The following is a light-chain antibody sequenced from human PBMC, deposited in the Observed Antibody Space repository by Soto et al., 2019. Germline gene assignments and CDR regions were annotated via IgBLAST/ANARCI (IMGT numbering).Light chain of an antibody. CDR2: KAS. CDR3: QHYNRYPET. CDR1: QTISSW. V-gene: IGKV1-5*03. Sequence: DIQLTQSPSTLSGSVGDRVTITCRASQTISSWLAWYQQKPGKAPKLLIYKASNLESGVPSRFSGSGSGTEFTLTISSLQPDDFATYYCQHYNRYPETFGQGTKVEIK. J-gene: IGKJ1*01.